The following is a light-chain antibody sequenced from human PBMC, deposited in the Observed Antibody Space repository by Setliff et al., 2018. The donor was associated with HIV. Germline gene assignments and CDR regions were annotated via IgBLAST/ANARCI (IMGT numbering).Light chain of an antibody. CDR3: SSYTSRSTLVI. Sequence: QSALTQPASVSGSPGQSITISCTGTSSDIGGYNYVSWYQQHPGKAPKLMIYDVSNRPSGVSNRFSGSKSDNTASLTISGLQAEDEADYYCSSYTSRSTLVIFGGGTQLTVL. CDR1: SSDIGGYNY. CDR2: DVS. J-gene: IGLJ2*01. V-gene: IGLV2-14*03.